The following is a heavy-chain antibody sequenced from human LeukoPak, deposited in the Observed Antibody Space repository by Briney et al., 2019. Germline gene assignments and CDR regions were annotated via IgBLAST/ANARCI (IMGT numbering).Heavy chain of an antibody. CDR2: INPSGGLT. D-gene: IGHD6-13*01. V-gene: IGHV1-46*01. CDR3: AREGPGTGKYLDY. CDR1: GNTFSSYY. Sequence: ASVKVSCKASGNTFSSYYMHWVRQAPGQGLEWMGIINPSGGLTFYAQRFEGRVTVTRDTSTNTVHMELSSLRSEDTAVYYCAREGPGTGKYLDYWGQGTLVTVSS. J-gene: IGHJ4*02.